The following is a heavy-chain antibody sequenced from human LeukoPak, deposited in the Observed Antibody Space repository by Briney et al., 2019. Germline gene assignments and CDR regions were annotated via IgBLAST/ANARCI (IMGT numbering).Heavy chain of an antibody. CDR3: ARHSQTSSGPLDY. CDR1: GGSTSPYH. D-gene: IGHD3-10*01. CDR2: LYYSGNT. J-gene: IGHJ4*02. V-gene: IGHV4-59*08. Sequence: PSETLSLTCTVSGGSTSPYHWSWIRQSPGKGLEWISWLYYSGNTDYNPSLKSRVTISVDTSKNQVSLRLSSVTAADTAVYYCARHSQTSSGPLDYWGQGTLVTVSS.